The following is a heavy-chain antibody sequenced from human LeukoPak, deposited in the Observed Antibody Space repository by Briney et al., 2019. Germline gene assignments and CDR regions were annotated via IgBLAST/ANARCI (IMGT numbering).Heavy chain of an antibody. CDR2: ISYDGSNK. J-gene: IGHJ4*02. Sequence: PGTSLRLSCAASGFTFSDSGIHWVRQAPGKGLEWVAVISYDGSNKYYGDSVKGRFTISRDNAKNSLYLQMNSLRAEDTAVYYCARDRRVGYWGQGTLVTVSS. D-gene: IGHD1-26*01. CDR1: GFTFSDSG. CDR3: ARDRRVGY. V-gene: IGHV3-30*03.